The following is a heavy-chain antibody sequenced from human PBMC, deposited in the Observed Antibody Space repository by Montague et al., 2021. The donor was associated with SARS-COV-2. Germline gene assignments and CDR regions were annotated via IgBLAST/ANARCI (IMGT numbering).Heavy chain of an antibody. D-gene: IGHD6-13*01. V-gene: IGHV4-59*11. Sequence: SKTLSLTCTVSAVPTSAHFWSWIRQSPGKGLEWIGYISYSGSTKYSPSLTSRVTISLGSSRKHLSLELRSVTAADTAAYYCAREQQLAPRGFGVDAWGQGTTVIVAS. CDR3: AREQQLAPRGFGVDA. CDR1: AVPTSAHF. J-gene: IGHJ6*02. CDR2: ISYSGST.